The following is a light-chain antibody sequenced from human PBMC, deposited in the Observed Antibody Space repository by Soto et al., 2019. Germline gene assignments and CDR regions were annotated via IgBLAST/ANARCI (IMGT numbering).Light chain of an antibody. CDR2: GAS. V-gene: IGKV1-12*01. CDR3: QQGNTFPRT. J-gene: IGKJ5*01. Sequence: DIQMTQSPSSVSASAGDRVTITCRASQGISTYLAWHQQKPGKAPKLLIYGASSLQSGVPSRFSGSGSGTDVALTISSLQPEGVATYFCQQGNTFPRTFGQGTRLEIK. CDR1: QGISTY.